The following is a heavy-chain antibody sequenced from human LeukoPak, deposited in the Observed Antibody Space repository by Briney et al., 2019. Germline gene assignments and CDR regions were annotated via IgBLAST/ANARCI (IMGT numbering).Heavy chain of an antibody. CDR1: GFTFSSYA. J-gene: IGHJ2*01. CDR3: ARDKYGGNKGYFDL. Sequence: PGGSLRLSCAASGFTFSSYAMSWVRQAPGKGLEWVAVISYDGSNKYYADSVKGRFTISRDNSKNTLYLQMNSLRAEDTAVYYCARDKYGGNKGYFDLWGRGTLVTVSS. CDR2: ISYDGSNK. D-gene: IGHD4-23*01. V-gene: IGHV3-30-3*01.